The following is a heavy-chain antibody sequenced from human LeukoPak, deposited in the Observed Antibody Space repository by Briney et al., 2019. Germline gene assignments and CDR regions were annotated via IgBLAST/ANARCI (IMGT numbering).Heavy chain of an antibody. CDR1: GFTFSSNY. V-gene: IGHV3-66*01. Sequence: PGGSLRLSCAASGFTFSSNYMSWVRQAPGKGLEWVSIIYSGGSTYYADSVKGRFTISRDNSKNTLHLQMNSLRAEDTAVYYCARDVLGGFDYWGQGTLVTVSS. CDR3: ARDVLGGFDY. D-gene: IGHD2-8*01. J-gene: IGHJ4*02. CDR2: IYSGGST.